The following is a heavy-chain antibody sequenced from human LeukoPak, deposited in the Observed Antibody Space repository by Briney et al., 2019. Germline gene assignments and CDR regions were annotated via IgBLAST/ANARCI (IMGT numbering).Heavy chain of an antibody. CDR2: INSDGSST. J-gene: IGHJ4*02. Sequence: PGGSLRLSCAASGFTFSSYWMHWVRQAPGKGLVWVSRINSDGSSTSYADSVEGRFTISRDNAKNTLYLQMNSLRAEDTAVYYCARGMPYYDFWSGYYNVDYWGQGTLVTVSS. CDR3: ARGMPYYDFWSGYYNVDY. CDR1: GFTFSSYW. D-gene: IGHD3-3*01. V-gene: IGHV3-74*01.